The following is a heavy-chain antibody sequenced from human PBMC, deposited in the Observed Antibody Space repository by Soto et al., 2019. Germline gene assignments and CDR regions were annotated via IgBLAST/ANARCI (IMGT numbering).Heavy chain of an antibody. V-gene: IGHV3-64D*06. CDR3: VKSRGGNNFDFFD. CDR1: VFTVSSYA. CDR2: VRGNGDPP. Sequence: PRGVLRLSCSAPVFTVSSYAMHWVRQAPGKGLEYVSGVRGNGDPPFYADSVKGRFTISRDNSKNTLYLQMSSLSADDTAVYYCVKSRGGNNFDFFDWGQGTQVTVSS. D-gene: IGHD5-12*01. J-gene: IGHJ4*02.